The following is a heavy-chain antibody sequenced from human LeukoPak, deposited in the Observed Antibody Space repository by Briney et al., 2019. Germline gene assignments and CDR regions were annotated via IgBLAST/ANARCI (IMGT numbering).Heavy chain of an antibody. CDR2: IYPVDSAT. CDR3: ARSMTARNWFDP. V-gene: IGHV5-51*01. Sequence: GESLKISCKGSGYSFTSYWIGWVRPMPGKGLEWMGIIYPVDSATRYSPSLQGQVTISADKSISTAYLQWSSLKASDTAMYYCARSMTARNWFDPWGQGTLVTVSS. J-gene: IGHJ5*02. CDR1: GYSFTSYW. D-gene: IGHD2-21*02.